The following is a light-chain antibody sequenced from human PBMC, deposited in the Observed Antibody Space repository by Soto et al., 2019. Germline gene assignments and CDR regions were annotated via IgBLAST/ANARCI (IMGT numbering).Light chain of an antibody. V-gene: IGKV1-27*01. Sequence: DIQMTQSPSSLSASIGDRVTITCRASQGISSYLAWYQQKPGKVPKLLIYAASTLQSVVPSRFSGSGSGTDFTPTISSLQPEDVATYYCQKFNSVPHTFGQGTKLEIK. CDR3: QKFNSVPHT. CDR2: AAS. CDR1: QGISSY. J-gene: IGKJ2*01.